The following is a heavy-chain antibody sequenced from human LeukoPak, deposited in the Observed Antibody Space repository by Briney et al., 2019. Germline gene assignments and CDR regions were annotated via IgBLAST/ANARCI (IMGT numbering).Heavy chain of an antibody. CDR1: GFTFSSYS. J-gene: IGHJ4*02. CDR3: ARDPDIWFGELDD. CDR2: ISSSSYI. Sequence: PGGSLRLSCAASGFTFSSYSMNWVRQAPGKGLEWVSSISSSSYIYYADSVKGRFTISRDNAKNSLYLQMNSLRAEDTAVYYCARDPDIWFGELDDWGQGTLVTVSS. V-gene: IGHV3-21*01. D-gene: IGHD3-10*01.